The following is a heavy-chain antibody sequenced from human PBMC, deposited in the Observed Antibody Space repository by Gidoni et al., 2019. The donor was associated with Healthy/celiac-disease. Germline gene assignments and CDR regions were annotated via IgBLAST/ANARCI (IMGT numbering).Heavy chain of an antibody. D-gene: IGHD3-10*01. CDR3: ARDLGFGWFGELYY. J-gene: IGHJ4*02. CDR1: VVTTSSYA. V-gene: IGHV3-30-3*01. CDR2: ISYDGSNK. Sequence: QVQLVGSAGGGAQHGRSLNPPGAASVVTTSSYAMHCVRQAPGKGLEWVAFISYDGSNKYYADSVNGRFTIARDNSKNTLYLQMNSLRAEDTAVYYCARDLGFGWFGELYYWGQGTLVTVSS.